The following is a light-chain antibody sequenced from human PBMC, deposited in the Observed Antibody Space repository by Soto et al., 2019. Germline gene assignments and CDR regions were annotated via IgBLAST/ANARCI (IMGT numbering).Light chain of an antibody. CDR2: DVS. Sequence: QSALTQPASVSGFPVQSITISCTGASSDIGAYNYVSWYQQHPGKAPELLIYDVSNRPSGMSERFSGSKSGNTAALTISGIQAEDEADYFCSSYTSSSTYVFGSGTKVAAL. J-gene: IGLJ1*01. V-gene: IGLV2-14*01. CDR1: SSDIGAYNY. CDR3: SSYTSSSTYV.